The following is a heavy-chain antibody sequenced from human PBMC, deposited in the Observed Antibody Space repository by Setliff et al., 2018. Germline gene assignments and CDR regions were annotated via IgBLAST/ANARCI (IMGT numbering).Heavy chain of an antibody. D-gene: IGHD3-10*01. J-gene: IGHJ5*02. Sequence: ASVKVSCKASGYTFTSYGISWVRQAPGQGLDWMGWINAGNGHTKYSQEFQGRVTITRDTSASTAYMELSSLRSEDMAVYYCARGRRFGEYWFDPWGQGTPVTVSS. V-gene: IGHV1-3*03. CDR3: ARGRRFGEYWFDP. CDR2: INAGNGHT. CDR1: GYTFTSYG.